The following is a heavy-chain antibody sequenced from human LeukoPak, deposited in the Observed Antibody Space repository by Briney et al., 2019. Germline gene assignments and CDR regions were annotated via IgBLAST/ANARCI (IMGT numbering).Heavy chain of an antibody. V-gene: IGHV1-2*02. D-gene: IGHD2-2*01. J-gene: IGHJ4*02. CDR3: ARANFLYCSSTTCLFDY. CDR1: GYTFTDYY. Sequence: ASVKVSCTASGYTFTDYYMHWVRQAPGQGFEWMGWINPNSGDTNYAQKFQGRVTMTRDTSISTAHMELSRLRSDDTAVYYCARANFLYCSSTTCLFDYWGQGTLVIVSS. CDR2: INPNSGDT.